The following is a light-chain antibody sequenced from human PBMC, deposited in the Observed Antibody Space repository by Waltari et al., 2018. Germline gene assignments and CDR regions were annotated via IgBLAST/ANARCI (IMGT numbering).Light chain of an antibody. CDR1: QSISNW. CDR2: KAS. V-gene: IGKV1-5*03. Sequence: DIQMTQSPFTLSASVGDRVIITCRASQSISNWLAWYQHKPGKAPKLLIYKASTLASGVPSRFSGSGSGTDFSLTINSLQPDDFATYYCQQYNSYSLLTFGGGTKVEIK. CDR3: QQYNSYSLLT. J-gene: IGKJ4*01.